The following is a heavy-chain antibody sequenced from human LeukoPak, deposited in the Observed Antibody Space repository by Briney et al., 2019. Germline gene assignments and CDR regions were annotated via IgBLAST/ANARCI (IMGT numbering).Heavy chain of an antibody. CDR1: GFTFSSYG. J-gene: IGHJ6*02. V-gene: IGHV3-30*18. D-gene: IGHD4-23*01. CDR2: ISYDGTNK. Sequence: PGRSLRLSCAASGFTFSSYGMHWVRQAPGKGLEWVAVISYDGTNKYYADSVKGRFTISRDNSKNTLFLQMNSLRAEDTAVYYCAKDPYGGSYYYYGMDVWGQGTTVTVSS. CDR3: AKDPYGGSYYYYGMDV.